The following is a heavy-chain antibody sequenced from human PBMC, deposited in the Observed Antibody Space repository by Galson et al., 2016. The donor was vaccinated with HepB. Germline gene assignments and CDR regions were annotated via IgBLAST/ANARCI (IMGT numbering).Heavy chain of an antibody. CDR3: ARANYNLLTGYYSGLDH. CDR1: DNTFSKDY. Sequence: SVKVSCKASDNTFSKDYIHWVRQAPGQGLQWRGTIHPSGAYTTYAQRFDGRVTMTRDTATNTVYMELRALTSKDTAVYYCARANYNLLTGYYSGLDHWGQGTLVTVSS. V-gene: IGHV1-46*01. D-gene: IGHD3-9*01. J-gene: IGHJ4*02. CDR2: IHPSGAYT.